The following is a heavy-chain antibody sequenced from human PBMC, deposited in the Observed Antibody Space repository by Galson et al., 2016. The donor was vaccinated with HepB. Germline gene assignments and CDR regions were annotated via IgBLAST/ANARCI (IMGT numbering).Heavy chain of an antibody. CDR1: GDSVYNNGAA. V-gene: IGHV6-1*01. CDR2: TFYRSTWEN. CDR3: ARAVMLGRGMDV. D-gene: IGHD3-10*01. Sequence: CAISGDSVYNNGAAWVWIRQSPSRGFEWLGRTFYRSTWENHYAGSVKNRITISPDTSRNQFSLHLNSVTPEDTAVYYCARAVMLGRGMDVWGQGTTVTVSS. J-gene: IGHJ6*02.